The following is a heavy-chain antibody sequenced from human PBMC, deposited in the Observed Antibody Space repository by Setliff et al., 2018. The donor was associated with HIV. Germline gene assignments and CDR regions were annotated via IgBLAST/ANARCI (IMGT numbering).Heavy chain of an antibody. CDR2: IYHSGST. V-gene: IGHV4-38-2*02. CDR1: GFSISSDYY. D-gene: IGHD3-22*01. CDR3: ASYYGADEPSYYFDF. J-gene: IGHJ4*02. Sequence: SETLSLTCTVSGFSISSDYYGGWIRQPPGKGLEWIGSIYHSGSTYYNPSLQSRVTMAVDTPKNQFSLKLSSVTAADTAVYYCASYYGADEPSYYFDFWGQGTQVTVSS.